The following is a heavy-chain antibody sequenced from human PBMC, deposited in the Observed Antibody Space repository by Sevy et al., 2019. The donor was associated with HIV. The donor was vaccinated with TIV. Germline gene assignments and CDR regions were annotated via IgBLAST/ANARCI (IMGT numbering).Heavy chain of an antibody. Sequence: GGSLRLSCAASGVTFSNYWMTWVRRGPVKGLEWVASTNKDGSQKYYVDSVKGRFTISRDNADNSLYLQMNSLRAEDTAVYYCARGRHMDVWGKGITVTVSS. CDR3: ARGRHMDV. CDR1: GVTFSNYW. CDR2: TNKDGSQK. J-gene: IGHJ6*04. V-gene: IGHV3-7*03.